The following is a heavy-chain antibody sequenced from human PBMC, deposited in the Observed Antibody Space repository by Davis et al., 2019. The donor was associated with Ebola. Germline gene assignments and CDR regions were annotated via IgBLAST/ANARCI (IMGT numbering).Heavy chain of an antibody. V-gene: IGHV3-23*01. CDR2: ISGSGGST. CDR1: GFTFSSYW. J-gene: IGHJ4*02. D-gene: IGHD3-9*01. Sequence: GESLKISCAASGFTFSSYWMSWVRQAPGKGLEWVSAISGSGGSTYYADSVKGRFTISIDNSKNTLYLQMNSLRAEDTAVYYCAKVRRRLYDILTGFDYWGQGTLVTVSS. CDR3: AKVRRRLYDILTGFDY.